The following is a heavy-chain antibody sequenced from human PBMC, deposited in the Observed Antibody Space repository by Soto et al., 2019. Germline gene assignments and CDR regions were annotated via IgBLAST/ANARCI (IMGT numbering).Heavy chain of an antibody. CDR3: AKGLWTARPARYYLDY. D-gene: IGHD2-21*02. Sequence: ASVKVSCKASGNTFSGYTINWMRQAPGQRLEWMGWVNVGDGNTRYSQKFQGRVTITRDTSATTAYMDLSSLTSEDTAIYFCAKGLWTARPARYYLDYWGQGTLVTVSS. V-gene: IGHV1-3*01. CDR1: GNTFSGYT. J-gene: IGHJ4*02. CDR2: VNVGDGNT.